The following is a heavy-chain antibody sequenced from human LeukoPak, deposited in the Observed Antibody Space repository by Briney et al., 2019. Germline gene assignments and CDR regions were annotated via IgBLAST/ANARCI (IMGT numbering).Heavy chain of an antibody. CDR2: INPNSGGT. CDR1: GYTFTGYY. J-gene: IGHJ6*03. Sequence: ASVKVSCKASGYTFTGYYMHWVRQAPGQGLEWMGWINPNSGGTNYAQKFQGGVTMTRDTSISTAYMELSRLRSDDTAVYYCAREAGPGIAAAYYYYYMDVWGKGTTVTISS. D-gene: IGHD6-13*01. V-gene: IGHV1-2*02. CDR3: AREAGPGIAAAYYYYYMDV.